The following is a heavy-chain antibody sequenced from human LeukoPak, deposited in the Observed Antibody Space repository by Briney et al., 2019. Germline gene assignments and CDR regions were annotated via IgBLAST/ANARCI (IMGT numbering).Heavy chain of an antibody. Sequence: LPGGSLRLSCAASGFTFSSYSMNWVRQAPGKGLEWVSYISSSSSTIYYADSVKGRFTISRDNAKNSLYLQMNSLRAEDTAVYYCARVEFDSSGYYALDYWGQGTLVTVSS. CDR1: GFTFSSYS. D-gene: IGHD3-22*01. CDR3: ARVEFDSSGYYALDY. V-gene: IGHV3-48*01. J-gene: IGHJ4*02. CDR2: ISSSSSTI.